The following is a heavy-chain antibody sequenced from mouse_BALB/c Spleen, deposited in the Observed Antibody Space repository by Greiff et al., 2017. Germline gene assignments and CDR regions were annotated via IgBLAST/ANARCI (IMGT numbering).Heavy chain of an antibody. D-gene: IGHD2-1*01. CDR1: GFTFSSFG. CDR2: ISSGSSTI. Sequence: DVMLVESGGGLVQPGGSRKLSCAASGFTFSSFGMHWVRQAPEKGLEWVAYISSGSSTIYYADTVKGRFTISRDNPKNTLFLQMTSLRSEDTAMYYCARSSIYYGAMDYWGQGTSVTVSS. CDR3: ARSSIYYGAMDY. J-gene: IGHJ4*01. V-gene: IGHV5-17*02.